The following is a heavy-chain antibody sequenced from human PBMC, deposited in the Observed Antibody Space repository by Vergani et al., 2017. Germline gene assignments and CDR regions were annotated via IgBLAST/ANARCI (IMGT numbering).Heavy chain of an antibody. V-gene: IGHV4-61*02. D-gene: IGHD3-10*01. Sequence: QVQLHESGPGLVKPSETLSLICSVSGVSMQSGSFYWTWIRQTAERRLEWMGRVYPSGTTNYNPSLKSRVTLSVDTSKNQLSLRMTSVTAADTAVYYCVRRNNVVRETDYFDYWGQGILVTVSS. CDR3: VRRNNVVRETDYFDY. CDR1: GVSMQSGSFY. J-gene: IGHJ4*02. CDR2: VYPSGTT.